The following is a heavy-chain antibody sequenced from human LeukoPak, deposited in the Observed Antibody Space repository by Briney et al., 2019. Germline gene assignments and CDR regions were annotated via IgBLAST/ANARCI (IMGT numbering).Heavy chain of an antibody. Sequence: SETLSLTCTVPGGSISSYYWSWIRQPPGKGLEWIGYIYYSGSTNYNPSLKSRVTISVDTSKNQFSLKLSSVTAADTAVYYCARDRDYGDAFDIWGQGTMVTVSS. CDR2: IYYSGST. D-gene: IGHD4/OR15-4a*01. J-gene: IGHJ3*02. CDR1: GGSISSYY. CDR3: ARDRDYGDAFDI. V-gene: IGHV4-59*01.